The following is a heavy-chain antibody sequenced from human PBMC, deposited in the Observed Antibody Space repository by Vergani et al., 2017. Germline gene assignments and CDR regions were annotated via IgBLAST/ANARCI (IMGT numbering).Heavy chain of an antibody. CDR1: GFTFSSYA. V-gene: IGHV3-23*01. J-gene: IGHJ4*02. Sequence: EVQLLESGGGLVQPGGSLRLSCAASGFTFSSYAMSWVRQAPGKGLEWVSAISGSGGSTYYADSVKGLFTISRDNSKNTLYLQMNSLSAEDTAVYYCAKELRYDFWSGYYSPLDYWGQGTLVTVSS. CDR2: ISGSGGST. CDR3: AKELRYDFWSGYYSPLDY. D-gene: IGHD3-3*01.